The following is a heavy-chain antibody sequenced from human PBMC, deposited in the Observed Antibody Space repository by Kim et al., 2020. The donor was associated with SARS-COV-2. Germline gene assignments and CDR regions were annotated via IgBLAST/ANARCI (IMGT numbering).Heavy chain of an antibody. Sequence: GGSLRLSCAASGFTFSSYSMNWVRQAPGKGLEWVSSISSSSSYIYYADSVKGRFTISRDNAKNSLYLQMNSLRDEDTAVYYCARVGGNDVLLWFGESITYYCYGMDVWGQGTTVTVSS. J-gene: IGHJ6*02. CDR1: GFTFSSYS. V-gene: IGHV3-21*01. CDR3: ARVGGNDVLLWFGESITYYCYGMDV. CDR2: ISSSSSYI. D-gene: IGHD3-10*01.